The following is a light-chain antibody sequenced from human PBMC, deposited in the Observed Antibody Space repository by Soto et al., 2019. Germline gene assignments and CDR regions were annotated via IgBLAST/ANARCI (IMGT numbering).Light chain of an antibody. CDR1: QSLTSY. J-gene: IGKJ2*01. CDR2: DGS. Sequence: EIVLTQSPATLSLSPGERATLSCRASQSLTSYLTWYQQKPGQAPRLLISDGSNRATGIPARFSASGSGTDFTLTISSLEPEDFAVYYCLHRSTCPPMYTFGQGTKLEIK. CDR3: LHRSTCPPMYT. V-gene: IGKV3-11*01.